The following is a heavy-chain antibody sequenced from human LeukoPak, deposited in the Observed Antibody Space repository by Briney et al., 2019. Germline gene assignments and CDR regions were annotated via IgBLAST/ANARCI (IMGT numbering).Heavy chain of an antibody. CDR2: IYHSGST. CDR1: GYSISSGYY. CDR3: ARSYYYYYMDV. J-gene: IGHJ6*03. V-gene: IGHV4-38-2*02. Sequence: SETLSLTCTVSGYSISSGYYWGWIRQPPGKGLEWIGSIYHSGSTYYNPSLKSRVTISVDTSKNQFSLKLSSVTAADTAVYYCARSYYYYYMDVWGKGTTVTVSS.